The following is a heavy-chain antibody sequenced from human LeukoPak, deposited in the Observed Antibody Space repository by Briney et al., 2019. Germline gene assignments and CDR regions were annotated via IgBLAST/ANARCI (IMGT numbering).Heavy chain of an antibody. J-gene: IGHJ6*03. CDR3: ARDKGYYGSAMDV. V-gene: IGHV4-39*07. CDR2: IYYSGST. Sequence: SETLSLTCTVSGGSISSSSYYWGWIRQPPGKGLEWIGSIYYSGSTYYNPSLKSRVTISVDTSKNQFSLKLSSVTAADTAVYYCARDKGYYGSAMDVWGKGTTVTISS. CDR1: GGSISSSSYY. D-gene: IGHD3-10*01.